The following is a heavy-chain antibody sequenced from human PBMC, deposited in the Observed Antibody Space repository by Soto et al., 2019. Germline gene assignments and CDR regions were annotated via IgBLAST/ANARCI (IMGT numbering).Heavy chain of an antibody. CDR1: GCSTRNYF. J-gene: IGHJ5*02. V-gene: IGHV4-59*01. CDR3: ARYVNPYDTAVWFDP. D-gene: IGHD3-9*01. CDR2: IYYSGTT. Sequence: QVQLQESGPGLVKPSETLSLTCTVSGCSTRNYFWSWLRQPPGKGLEWIGCIYYSGTTNYNSSLKSRVTISLDTSKNQFSLRLRSVTAADTAVYYCARYVNPYDTAVWFDPWGQGTLVTVSS.